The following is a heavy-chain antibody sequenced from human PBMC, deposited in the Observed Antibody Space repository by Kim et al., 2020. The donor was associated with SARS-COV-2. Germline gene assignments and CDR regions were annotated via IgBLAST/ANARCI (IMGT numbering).Heavy chain of an antibody. Sequence: GESLKISCKGSGYSFTSYWIGWVRQMPGKGLEWMGIIYPGDSDTRYSPSFQGQVTISADKSISTAYLQWSSLKASDTAMYYCARLGYYDSSGHKPLFNYYYYGMDVWGQGTTVTVSS. CDR2: IYPGDSDT. J-gene: IGHJ6*02. CDR3: ARLGYYDSSGHKPLFNYYYYGMDV. V-gene: IGHV5-51*01. CDR1: GYSFTSYW. D-gene: IGHD3-22*01.